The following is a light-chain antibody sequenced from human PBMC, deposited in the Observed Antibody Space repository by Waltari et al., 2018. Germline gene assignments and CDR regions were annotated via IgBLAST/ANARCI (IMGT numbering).Light chain of an antibody. CDR2: DAS. J-gene: IGKJ4*01. Sequence: IHMTQFPSSLSASVGGRSPFACQATQDIRNHLNRYQQKPGKAPKLLVYDASRLQSGFPSRFGGSRSGTYFTFTISSLQAEDAATYYCQQYDKLPLTFGGGTKVDI. CDR1: QDIRNH. V-gene: IGKV1-33*01. CDR3: QQYDKLPLT.